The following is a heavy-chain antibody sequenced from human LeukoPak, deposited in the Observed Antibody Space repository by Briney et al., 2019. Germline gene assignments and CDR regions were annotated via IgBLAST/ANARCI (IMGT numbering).Heavy chain of an antibody. CDR1: GFTFSSYA. CDR2: ISGSGSST. V-gene: IGHV3-23*01. J-gene: IGHJ4*02. Sequence: GGSLRLSSAASGFTFSSYAMRWVRQAPGEGLGWVSPISGSGSSTYYADSVKGRFTISRDNSKNTLYLQMNSLRTEDTAVYYCAKGVAVASPYYFDYWGQGTLVTVSS. CDR3: AKGVAVASPYYFDY. D-gene: IGHD6-19*01.